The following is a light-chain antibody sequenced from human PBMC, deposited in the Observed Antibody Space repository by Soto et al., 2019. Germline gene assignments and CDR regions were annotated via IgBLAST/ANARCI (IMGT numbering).Light chain of an antibody. Sequence: QSALSHPLSVSWSPGHLVTISCTGTSSDVGGYNYVSWYQQHPGKAPKLMIYDVSKRPSGVPDRFSGSKSGNTASLTISGLQAEDEADYYCCSYAGSYTSYVFGTGTKV. CDR2: DVS. V-gene: IGLV2-11*01. CDR1: SSDVGGYNY. J-gene: IGLJ1*01. CDR3: CSYAGSYTSYV.